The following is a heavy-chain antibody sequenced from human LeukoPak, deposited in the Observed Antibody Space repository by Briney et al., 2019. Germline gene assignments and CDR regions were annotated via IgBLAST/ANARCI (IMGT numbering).Heavy chain of an antibody. CDR1: GGSFSGYY. Sequence: SETLSLTCAVYGGSFSGYYWSWIPQPPGKGLEWIGEINHSGSTNYNPSLKSRVTISVDTSKNQFSLKLSSVTAADTAVYYCARRPRIAAAGFVRNYYYYYMDVWGKGTTVTVSS. J-gene: IGHJ6*03. CDR3: ARRPRIAAAGFVRNYYYYYMDV. D-gene: IGHD6-13*01. V-gene: IGHV4-34*01. CDR2: INHSGST.